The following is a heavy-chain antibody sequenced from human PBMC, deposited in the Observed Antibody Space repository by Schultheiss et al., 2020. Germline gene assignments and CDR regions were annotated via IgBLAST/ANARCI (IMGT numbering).Heavy chain of an antibody. CDR1: GFTFSTYA. V-gene: IGHV3-21*01. J-gene: IGHJ4*02. CDR2: ISSSSSYI. CDR3: AKDRRVWSSSWYDY. D-gene: IGHD6-13*01. Sequence: GGSLRLSCAASGFTFSTYAMHWVRQAPGKGLEWVSSISSSSSYIYYADSVKGRFTISRDNSKNTLYLQMNSLRAEDTAVYYCAKDRRVWSSSWYDYWGQGTLVTVSS.